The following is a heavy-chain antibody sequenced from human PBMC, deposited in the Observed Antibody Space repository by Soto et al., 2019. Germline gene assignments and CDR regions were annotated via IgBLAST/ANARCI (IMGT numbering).Heavy chain of an antibody. CDR2: ISRTGDSA. Sequence: FTFSSCAMSWVRQAPGKGLEWVSSISRTGDSAYYADSVKGRIAISRDRSKNRLSLQMNSLRVEDTAVYYCAKGPDGSGYYHNWFDSWGQGTLVTVSS. CDR3: AKGPDGSGYYHNWFDS. CDR1: FTFSSCA. D-gene: IGHD3-22*01. V-gene: IGHV3-23*01. J-gene: IGHJ5*01.